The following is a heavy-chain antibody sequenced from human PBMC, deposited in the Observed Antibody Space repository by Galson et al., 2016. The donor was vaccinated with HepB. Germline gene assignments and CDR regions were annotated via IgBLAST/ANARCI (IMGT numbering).Heavy chain of an antibody. J-gene: IGHJ6*02. V-gene: IGHV3-30*18. Sequence: SLRLSCAASGFMLSGYGMHWVRQAPGKGLEWVAIISYEGSNKYYADSVKGRFTISRDNSKNTLYLQMSSLRAEDTAVYYCAKDFHQLLLRQNYYYGMDVWGQGTTVTVSS. D-gene: IGHD2-2*01. CDR3: AKDFHQLLLRQNYYYGMDV. CDR2: ISYEGSNK. CDR1: GFMLSGYG.